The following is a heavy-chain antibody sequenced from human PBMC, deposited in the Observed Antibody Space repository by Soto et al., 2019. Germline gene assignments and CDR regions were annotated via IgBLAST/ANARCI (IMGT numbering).Heavy chain of an antibody. J-gene: IGHJ6*03. D-gene: IGHD3-3*01. V-gene: IGHV1-24*01. CDR2: FDPEDGET. CDR3: AAARESYSQTYYDFWSGYPGWYYYMDV. Sequence: ASGKVCCKVSGYTLTELSMHWVRQAPGKGLEWMGGFDPEDGETIYAQKFQGRVTMTEDTSTSTAYMELSSLRSEDTAVYYCAAARESYSQTYYDFWSGYPGWYYYMDVWGKGTTVTVS. CDR1: GYTLTELS.